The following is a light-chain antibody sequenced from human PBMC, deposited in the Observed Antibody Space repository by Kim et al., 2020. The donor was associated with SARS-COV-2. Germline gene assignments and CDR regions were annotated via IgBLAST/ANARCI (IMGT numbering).Light chain of an antibody. V-gene: IGLV3-1*01. J-gene: IGLJ2*01. CDR3: QAWCTRTVV. CDR1: KLEDKF. CDR2: EDN. Sequence: SYELTQPPSVSVSPGQTASITCSGDKLEDKFTYWYQQKPGQSPVLVIYEDNKRPSGIPDRFSASNSGNTATLTISGTQAVDEADYYCQAWCTRTVVFGGGTQLTVL.